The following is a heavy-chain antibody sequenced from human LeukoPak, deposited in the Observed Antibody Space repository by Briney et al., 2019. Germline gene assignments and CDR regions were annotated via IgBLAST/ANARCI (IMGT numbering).Heavy chain of an antibody. CDR2: ISGSGGST. D-gene: IGHD1-26*01. CDR3: AKGGVIVGPTTDFDY. CDR1: GFTFDDYA. V-gene: IGHV3-23*01. J-gene: IGHJ4*02. Sequence: TGGSLRLSCAASGFTFDDYAMHWVRQAPGKGLEWVSVISGSGGSTYYADSVKGRFTISRDNSKNTLYLQMNSLRAEDTAVYYCAKGGVIVGPTTDFDYWGQGTLVTVSS.